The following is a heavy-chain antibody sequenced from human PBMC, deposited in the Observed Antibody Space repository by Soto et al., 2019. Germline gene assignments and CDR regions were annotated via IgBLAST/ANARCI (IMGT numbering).Heavy chain of an antibody. D-gene: IGHD1-26*01. CDR1: GFTFSSYG. V-gene: IGHV3-33*01. CDR2: IWYDGSNK. Sequence: QVKLVESGGGVVQPGRSLRLSCAASGFTFSSYGMHWVRQAPGKGLEWVAVIWYDGSNKYYADSVKGRFTISRDNSKNTLYLQMNSLRAEDTAVYYCARLDAEKGAKLNYYYYYMDVWGKGTTVTVSS. J-gene: IGHJ6*03. CDR3: ARLDAEKGAKLNYYYYYMDV.